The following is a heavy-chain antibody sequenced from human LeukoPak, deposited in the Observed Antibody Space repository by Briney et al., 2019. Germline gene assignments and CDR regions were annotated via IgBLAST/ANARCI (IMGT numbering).Heavy chain of an antibody. Sequence: GGSLRLSCAASGFTFRSYSMNWVRQAPGKGLEWVSSISSSSSYIYYADSVKGRFTISRDNAKNSLYLQMNSLRAEDTAVYYCARARGLRYFTDYWGQGTLVTVSS. CDR3: ARARGLRYFTDY. D-gene: IGHD3-9*01. CDR2: ISSSSSYI. J-gene: IGHJ4*02. CDR1: GFTFRSYS. V-gene: IGHV3-21*01.